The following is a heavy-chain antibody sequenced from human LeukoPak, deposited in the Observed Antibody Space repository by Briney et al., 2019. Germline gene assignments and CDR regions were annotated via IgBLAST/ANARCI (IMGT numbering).Heavy chain of an antibody. Sequence: GGSLRLSCAASGFTFSDYYMSWIRQAPGKGLEWVSYISSSGSTIYYADSVKGRFTISRDNAKNSLYLQMNSLRAEDTAVYYCARDSRLRSSYYYMDVWGKGTTVTVSS. CDR2: ISSSGSTI. CDR3: ARDSRLRSSYYYMDV. D-gene: IGHD4-17*01. V-gene: IGHV3-11*04. J-gene: IGHJ6*03. CDR1: GFTFSDYY.